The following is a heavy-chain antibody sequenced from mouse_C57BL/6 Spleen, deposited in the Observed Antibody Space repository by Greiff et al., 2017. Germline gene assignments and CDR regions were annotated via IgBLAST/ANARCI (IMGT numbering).Heavy chain of an antibody. J-gene: IGHJ4*01. D-gene: IGHD2-3*01. Sequence: EVQGVESGPELVKPGASVKISCKASGYSFTGYYMNWVKQSPEKSLEWIGEINPSTGGTTYNQKFKAKATLTVDKSSSTAYMQLKSLTSEDSAVYYCARSMGRDAMDYWGQGTSVTVSS. CDR3: ARSMGRDAMDY. CDR2: INPSTGGT. CDR1: GYSFTGYY. V-gene: IGHV1-42*01.